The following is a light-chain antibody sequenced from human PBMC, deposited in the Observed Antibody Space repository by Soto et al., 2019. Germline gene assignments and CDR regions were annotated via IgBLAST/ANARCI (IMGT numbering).Light chain of an antibody. CDR2: WAS. Sequence: DIVLTQSPDSLAVSLGERATINCKSSQSVLYSSNNMNYLAWYQQKPGQPPKLLIYWASTRESGVTDRFSGSGSGTDFTLTISDLQPEDVAVYYCQHYYGLLLFGPGTKVDIK. J-gene: IGKJ3*01. V-gene: IGKV4-1*01. CDR3: QHYYGLLL. CDR1: QSVLYSSNNMNY.